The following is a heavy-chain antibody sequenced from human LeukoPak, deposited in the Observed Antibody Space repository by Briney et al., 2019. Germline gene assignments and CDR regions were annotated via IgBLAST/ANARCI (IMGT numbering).Heavy chain of an antibody. V-gene: IGHV3-30*02. D-gene: IGHD3-9*01. J-gene: IGHJ4*02. Sequence: TGGSLRLSCAASGFTFNTFGMHWVRQAPGKGLEWVAFIRHDGSDQYYADSVKGRFTISRDNSKNTLYLQMNSLRAEDTAVYYCARGSRRLRYFDWYMGGDWGQGTLVTVSS. CDR2: IRHDGSDQ. CDR3: ARGSRRLRYFDWYMGGD. CDR1: GFTFNTFG.